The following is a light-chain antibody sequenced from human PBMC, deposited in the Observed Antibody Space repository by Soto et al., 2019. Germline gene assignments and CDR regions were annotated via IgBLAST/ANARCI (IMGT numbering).Light chain of an antibody. CDR1: QSVSSN. J-gene: IGKJ1*01. Sequence: EIVMTQSPATLSVSPGERATLSCRASQSVSSNLAWYQQKPGQAPRLLIYGASTRATGIPARFSGSGSGTEFTLTISSLQSEDFAVYYCQQSTNWSPWTFGQGTKVEIK. CDR3: QQSTNWSPWT. V-gene: IGKV3-15*01. CDR2: GAS.